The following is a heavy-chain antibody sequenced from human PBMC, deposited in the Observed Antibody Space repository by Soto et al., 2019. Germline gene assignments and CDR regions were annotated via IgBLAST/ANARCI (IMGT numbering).Heavy chain of an antibody. V-gene: IGHV4-59*08. CDR2: IYDSGTT. D-gene: IGHD4-17*01. Sequence: QVQLRESGPGLVRPSETLSLTCTVSGGSITGYYWSWIRQPPGKGLEWIGYIYDSGTTTYNAALKRRGIISADTAKKQFSLNLRSVTAADTAVYYCARRNYGEEGYFFDFWGQGLLVTVSS. J-gene: IGHJ4*02. CDR1: GGSITGYY. CDR3: ARRNYGEEGYFFDF.